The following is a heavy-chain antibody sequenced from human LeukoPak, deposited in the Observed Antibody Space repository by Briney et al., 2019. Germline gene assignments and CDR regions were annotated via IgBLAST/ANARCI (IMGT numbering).Heavy chain of an antibody. CDR1: GFTFDDYA. Sequence: PGGSLRLSCAASGFTFDDYAMHWVRQAPGKGLEWVSGISWNSGSIGYADSVKGRFTISRDNAKNSLYLQMNSLRAEDTAVYYCSIRGPRGKVITNSDCRGGNCYREYWGQGTLVTVAS. V-gene: IGHV3-9*01. J-gene: IGHJ4*02. CDR2: ISWNSGSI. D-gene: IGHD2-15*01. CDR3: SIRGPRGKVITNSDCRGGNCYREY.